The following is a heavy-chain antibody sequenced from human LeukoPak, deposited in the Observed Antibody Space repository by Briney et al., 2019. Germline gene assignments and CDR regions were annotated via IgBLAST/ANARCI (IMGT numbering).Heavy chain of an antibody. D-gene: IGHD4-17*01. CDR1: GFTFRNAW. V-gene: IGHV3-48*02. Sequence: GGSLRLSCAASGFTFRNAWMNWVRQAPGKGLEWVAIINSGGSVTYYADSVRGRFTISRDNAKNSLYLQMNSLRDEDTAVYYCVRDNDDYKDDDFVYAFDIWGQGTMVTVSS. J-gene: IGHJ3*02. CDR2: INSGGSVT. CDR3: VRDNDDYKDDDFVYAFDI.